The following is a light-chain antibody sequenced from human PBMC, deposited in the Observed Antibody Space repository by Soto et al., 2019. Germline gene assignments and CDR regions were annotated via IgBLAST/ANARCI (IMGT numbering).Light chain of an antibody. J-gene: IGLJ3*02. CDR3: AALDDSLNGWV. CDR1: SSNIGSNT. V-gene: IGLV1-44*01. CDR2: SNN. Sequence: QSVLTQPPSASGTPGQRVTISCSGSSSNIGSNTVNWYQQLPGTAPKLLIYSNNQRPSGVPDRFSGSKSGTSASLAISGLQAEDVADYYCAALDDSLNGWVFGGGTKLTVL.